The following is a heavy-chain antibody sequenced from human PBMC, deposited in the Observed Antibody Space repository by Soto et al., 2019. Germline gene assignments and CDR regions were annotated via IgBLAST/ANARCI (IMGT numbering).Heavy chain of an antibody. CDR1: GYSFTSYW. CDR3: VIFDRNSMYFFDY. V-gene: IGHV5-10-1*01. D-gene: IGHD1-7*01. J-gene: IGHJ4*02. Sequence: GESLKISCKGSGYSFTSYWVTWVRQMPGKGLDWMGTIDPSDSYTDYSPSFQGHVAISTDKSISTAYLQWSSLKASDTAIYYCVIFDRNSMYFFDYWGQGTLVTVSS. CDR2: IDPSDSYT.